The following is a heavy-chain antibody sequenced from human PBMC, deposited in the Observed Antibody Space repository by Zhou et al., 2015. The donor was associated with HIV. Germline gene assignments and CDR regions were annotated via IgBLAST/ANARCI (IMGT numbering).Heavy chain of an antibody. J-gene: IGHJ6*02. Sequence: QVQLVQSGAEVKKPGSSVKVSCKASGGTFSSYAISWVRQAPGQGLEWMGGIIPIFGTANYAQKFQGRVTITADESTSTAYMELSSLRSEDTAVYYCASTRDGYNWRSYYYYGMDVWGQGDHGHRLL. CDR2: IIPIFGTA. CDR3: ASTRDGYNWRSYYYYGMDV. V-gene: IGHV1-69*01. CDR1: GGTFSSYA. D-gene: IGHD5-24*01.